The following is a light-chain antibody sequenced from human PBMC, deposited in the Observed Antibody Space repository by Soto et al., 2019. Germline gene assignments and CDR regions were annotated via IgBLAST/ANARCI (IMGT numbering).Light chain of an antibody. CDR3: AAWDDRLNGRV. Sequence: QSVLTQPPSASGTPGQRVTISCSGSYSNIASNTVNWYQQLPGTAPKLLIYSNNQRPSGVPDRFSGSKSGTSASLAISGLQSEDEADYYCAAWDDRLNGRVFGTGTKLTVL. V-gene: IGLV1-44*01. CDR1: YSNIASNT. J-gene: IGLJ1*01. CDR2: SNN.